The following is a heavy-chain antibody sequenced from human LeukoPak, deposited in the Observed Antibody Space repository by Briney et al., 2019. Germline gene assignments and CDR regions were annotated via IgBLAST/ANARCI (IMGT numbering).Heavy chain of an antibody. CDR1: GFTFGDYA. V-gene: IGHV3-49*03. CDR3: TRGYDVLTGLSYFDY. Sequence: GRSLRLSCTASGFTFGDYAMSWFRQAPGKGLEWVGFIRSKPYGGPTEYAASVKGRFTISRDDSKTIAYLQMSSLETEDTAVYYCTRGYDVLTGLSYFDYWGQGALVTVSS. CDR2: IRSKPYGGPT. D-gene: IGHD3-9*01. J-gene: IGHJ4*02.